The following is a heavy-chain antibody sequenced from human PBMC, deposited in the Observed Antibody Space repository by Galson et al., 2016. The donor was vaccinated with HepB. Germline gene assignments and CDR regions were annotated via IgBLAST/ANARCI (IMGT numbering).Heavy chain of an antibody. Sequence: SLRLSCAASGFTFSDYYMAWIRQAPGKGLECISYISSTSSYTNHADSVKGRFTISRDNAKNSLYLQMNSLRAEDTAVYYCARERGYSDSSAYPLDYWGQGTLVTVSS. D-gene: IGHD3-22*01. CDR1: GFTFSDYY. J-gene: IGHJ4*02. CDR3: ARERGYSDSSAYPLDY. CDR2: ISSTSSYT. V-gene: IGHV3-11*06.